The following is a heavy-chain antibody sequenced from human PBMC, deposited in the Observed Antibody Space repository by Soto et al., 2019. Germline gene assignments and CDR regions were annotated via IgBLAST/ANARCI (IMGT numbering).Heavy chain of an antibody. CDR1: GGTFSSYA. V-gene: IGHV1-69*13. CDR2: IIPIFGTA. CDR3: ASPLMAGQVPDAFDI. Sequence: GASVKVSCKASGGTFSSYAISWVRQAPGQGLEWMGGIIPIFGTANYAQKFQGRVTITADESTSTAYMELSSLRSEDTAVYYCASPLMAGQVPDAFDIWGQGTMVTVSS. J-gene: IGHJ3*02.